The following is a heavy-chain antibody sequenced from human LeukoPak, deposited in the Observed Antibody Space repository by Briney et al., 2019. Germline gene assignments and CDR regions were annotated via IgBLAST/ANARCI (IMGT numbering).Heavy chain of an antibody. Sequence: SVKVSCKASGGTFSSYAISWVRQAPGQGLEWMGGIIPIFGTANCAQKFQGRVTITADESTSTAYMELSSLRSEDTAVYYCARVLLGPPTANWFDPWGQGTLVTVSS. CDR1: GGTFSSYA. V-gene: IGHV1-69*13. CDR2: IIPIFGTA. CDR3: ARVLLGPPTANWFDP. J-gene: IGHJ5*02.